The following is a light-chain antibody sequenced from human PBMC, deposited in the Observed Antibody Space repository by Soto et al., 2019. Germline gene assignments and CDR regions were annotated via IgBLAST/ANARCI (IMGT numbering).Light chain of an antibody. CDR2: WAS. J-gene: IGKJ1*01. Sequence: EIGMTQSPDSRAVSLVERATVSCKSSQSLFYGSSNKNYLAFYQQKPGQPPNLLIYWASTRESGVPDRFRGSGSGTDFTLTITSLQAEDAAVYYCQQYYETPPTFGQGTKVDI. CDR3: QQYYETPPT. V-gene: IGKV4-1*01. CDR1: QSLFYGSSNKNY.